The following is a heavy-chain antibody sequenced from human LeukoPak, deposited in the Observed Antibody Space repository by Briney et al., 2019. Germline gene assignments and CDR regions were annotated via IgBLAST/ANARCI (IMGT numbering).Heavy chain of an antibody. CDR1: GFTFSHYA. CDR3: ARDGYYYGSGSYYKVDFDY. D-gene: IGHD3-10*01. V-gene: IGHV3-64*02. CDR2: ISKNGGSI. J-gene: IGHJ4*02. Sequence: GGSLRLSCAASGFTFSHYAMHWVRQAPGKGLEHVSAISKNGGSIYYADSLKGRFTTSRDNSKNTLYLQMGSLTGDDMAVYYCARDGYYYGSGSYYKVDFDYWGQGTLVTVSS.